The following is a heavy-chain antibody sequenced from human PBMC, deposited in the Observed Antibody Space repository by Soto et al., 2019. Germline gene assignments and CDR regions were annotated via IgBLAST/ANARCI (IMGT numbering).Heavy chain of an antibody. CDR1: GGSFSGYY. V-gene: IGHV4-34*01. Sequence: SETLSLTCAVYGGSFSGYYWSWIRQPPGKGLEWIGEINHSGSTNYNPSLKSRVTISVDTSKNQFSLKLSSVTAADTAVYYCARGRSRFLEWLPPGKADYWGQGTLVTVSS. CDR3: ARGRSRFLEWLPPGKADY. CDR2: INHSGST. D-gene: IGHD3-3*01. J-gene: IGHJ4*02.